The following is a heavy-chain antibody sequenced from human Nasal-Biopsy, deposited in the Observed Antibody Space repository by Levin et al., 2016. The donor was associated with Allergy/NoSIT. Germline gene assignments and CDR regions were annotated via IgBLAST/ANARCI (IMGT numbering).Heavy chain of an antibody. CDR2: TYTGGDT. D-gene: IGHD3-22*01. Sequence: GESLKISCAASGFIISTDYMSYVRQTPGKGLEWVAATYTGGDTQYADSVKGRFTISRDNSKNTVYLQMNSLRPEDTGVYYCARANHYDKGASFNLYFDLWGRGSQVTVSA. CDR3: ARANHYDKGASFNLYFDL. V-gene: IGHV3-66*02. CDR1: GFIISTDY. J-gene: IGHJ2*01.